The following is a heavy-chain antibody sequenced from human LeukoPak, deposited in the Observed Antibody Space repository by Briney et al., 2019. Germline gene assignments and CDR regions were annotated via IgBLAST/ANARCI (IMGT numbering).Heavy chain of an antibody. CDR1: GFTFSSYS. CDR3: ARGLVGATPGDAFDI. Sequence: GGSLRLSCAASGFTFSSYSMNWVRQAPGKGLEWVSSISSSSSCIYYADSVKGRFAISRDNAKNSLYLQMNSLRAEDTAVYYCARGLVGATPGDAFDIWGQGTMVTVSS. J-gene: IGHJ3*02. CDR2: ISSSSSCI. D-gene: IGHD1-26*01. V-gene: IGHV3-21*01.